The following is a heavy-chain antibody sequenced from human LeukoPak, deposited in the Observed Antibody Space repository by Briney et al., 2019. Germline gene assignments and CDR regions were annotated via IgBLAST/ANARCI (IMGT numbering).Heavy chain of an antibody. CDR1: GYTFTGYY. Sequence: ASVKVSCKASGYTFTGYYIHWVRQAPGQGLEWMGWINPNSGDTNYAQKFQGRVTMTRDTSISTAYMELSRLRSDDTAAYYCARGGYGGNVIRDYMDVWGKGTTVTVSS. V-gene: IGHV1-2*02. J-gene: IGHJ6*03. CDR2: INPNSGDT. D-gene: IGHD4-23*01. CDR3: ARGGYGGNVIRDYMDV.